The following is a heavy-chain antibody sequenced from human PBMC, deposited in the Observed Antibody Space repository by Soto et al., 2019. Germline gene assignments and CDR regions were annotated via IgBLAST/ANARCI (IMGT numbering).Heavy chain of an antibody. J-gene: IGHJ6*02. V-gene: IGHV1-2*04. D-gene: IGHD2-8*01. Sequence: ASVKVSCKASGYSFTDYHVHWVRQAPGQGLEWLGRINPKSGGTSTAQKFQGWVTMTRDTSINTAYMDLTRLRSDDTAVYYCARGHSTDCSNGVCSFFYNHEMDVWGQGTPVTV. CDR2: INPKSGGT. CDR1: GYSFTDYH. CDR3: ARGHSTDCSNGVCSFFYNHEMDV.